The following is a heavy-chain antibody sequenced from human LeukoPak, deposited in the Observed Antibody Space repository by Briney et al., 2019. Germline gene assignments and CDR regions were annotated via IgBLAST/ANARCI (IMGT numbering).Heavy chain of an antibody. CDR3: ASGQYSYGYAFDY. Sequence: SETLSLTCAVSGGSISSGGYSWSWIRQPPGKGLEWIGYIYHSGSTYYNPSLKSRVTISVDRSKNQFSLKLSSVTAADTAVYYCASGQYSYGYAFDYWGQGTLVTVSS. CDR2: IYHSGST. CDR1: GGSISSGGYS. V-gene: IGHV4-30-2*01. J-gene: IGHJ4*02. D-gene: IGHD5-18*01.